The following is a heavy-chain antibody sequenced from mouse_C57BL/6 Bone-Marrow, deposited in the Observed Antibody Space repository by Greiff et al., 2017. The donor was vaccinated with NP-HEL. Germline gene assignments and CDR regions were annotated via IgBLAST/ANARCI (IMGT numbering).Heavy chain of an antibody. D-gene: IGHD6-5*01. CDR1: GFTFSSYA. CDR2: ISSGGDYI. CDR3: TRGPYPLFAY. V-gene: IGHV5-9-1*02. J-gene: IGHJ3*01. Sequence: EVMLVESGEGLVKPGGSLKLSCAASGFTFSSYAMSWVRQTPEKRLEWVAYISSGGDYIYYADTVKGRFTISRDNARNTLYLQMSSLKSEDTAMYYCTRGPYPLFAYWGQGTLVTVSA.